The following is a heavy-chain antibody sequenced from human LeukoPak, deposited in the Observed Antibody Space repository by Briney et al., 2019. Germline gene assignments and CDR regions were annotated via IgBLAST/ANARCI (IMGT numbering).Heavy chain of an antibody. Sequence: GGSLRLSCAASGFTFSSYWMHWVRQAPGKGLVWVSRINSDGSSTSYADSVKGRFTISRDNAKNTLYLQMNSLRAEDTAVYYCAPASGSYYDDFDYWGQGTLVTVSS. CDR1: GFTFSSYW. J-gene: IGHJ4*02. V-gene: IGHV3-74*01. CDR3: APASGSYYDDFDY. CDR2: INSDGSST. D-gene: IGHD1-26*01.